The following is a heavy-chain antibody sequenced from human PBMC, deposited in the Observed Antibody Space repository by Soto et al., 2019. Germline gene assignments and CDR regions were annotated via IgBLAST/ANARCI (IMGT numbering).Heavy chain of an antibody. CDR1: GFTFSSYA. V-gene: IGHV3-23*01. CDR3: AKDAYELRYFDWLLVDFQH. J-gene: IGHJ1*01. D-gene: IGHD3-9*01. CDR2: ISGSGGST. Sequence: EVQLLESGGGLVQPGGSLRLSCAASGFTFSSYAMSWVRQAPGKGLEWVSAISGSGGSTYYADSVKGRFTISRDNSKNTLYLQMNSLRAEDTAVYYCAKDAYELRYFDWLLVDFQHWGQGTLVTVSS.